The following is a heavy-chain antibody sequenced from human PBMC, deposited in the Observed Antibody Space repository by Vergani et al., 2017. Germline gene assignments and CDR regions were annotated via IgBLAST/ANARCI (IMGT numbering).Heavy chain of an antibody. D-gene: IGHD3-22*01. CDR1: GGSISSYY. V-gene: IGHV4-4*07. J-gene: IGHJ4*02. CDR3: ARGPTYYYDSSGYSPYFDY. Sequence: QVQLQESGPGLVKPSETLSLTCTVSGGSISSYYWSWIRQPAGKGLEWIGRIYTSGSTYYNPSLKSRVTISVDTSKNQFSLKLSSVTAADTAVYYCARGPTYYYDSSGYSPYFDYWGQGTLVTVSS. CDR2: IYTSGST.